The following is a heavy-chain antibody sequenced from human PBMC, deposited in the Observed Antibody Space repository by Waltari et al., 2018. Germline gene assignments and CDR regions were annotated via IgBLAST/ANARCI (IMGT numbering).Heavy chain of an antibody. V-gene: IGHV1-69*01. D-gene: IGHD4-17*01. CDR1: GGTFSSYA. Sequence: QVQLVQSGAEVKKPGSSVKVSCKASGGTFSSYAISWVRQAPGQGLEWMGGIIPMFGSENDAQKFQGRVTITADESTSTAYMELSSLRSEDTAVYYCARVFDYGGNYYYWGQGTLVIVSS. CDR3: ARVFDYGGNYYY. J-gene: IGHJ4*02. CDR2: IIPMFGSE.